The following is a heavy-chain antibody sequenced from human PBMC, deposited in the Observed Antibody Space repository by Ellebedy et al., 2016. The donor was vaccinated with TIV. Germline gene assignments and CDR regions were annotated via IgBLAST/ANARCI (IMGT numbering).Heavy chain of an antibody. V-gene: IGHV3-23*01. CDR2: ISGSGGGT. CDR1: GFTFNSYA. D-gene: IGHD3-22*01. CDR3: VKDDSGGFFPDQ. Sequence: PGGSLRLSCAASGFTFNSYAMTRVRQAPGKGLEWVSAISGSGGGTYYADSVKGRFTITRDNSRNTVYLQMNSLRDEDTAVYYCVKDDSGGFFPDQWGQGTLVTVSS. J-gene: IGHJ4*02.